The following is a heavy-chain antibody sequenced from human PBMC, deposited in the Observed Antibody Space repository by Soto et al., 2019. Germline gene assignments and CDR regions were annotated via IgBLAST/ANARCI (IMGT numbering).Heavy chain of an antibody. CDR3: AKDLEAICGVVITTEYFQH. D-gene: IGHD3-3*01. CDR2: ISGSGGST. CDR1: GFTFSSYA. Sequence: GGSLRLSCAASGFTFSSYAMSWVRQAPGKGLEWVSAISGSGGSTYYADSVKGRFTISRDNSKNTLYLQMNSLRAEDTAVYYCAKDLEAICGVVITTEYFQHWGQGTLVTVSS. J-gene: IGHJ1*01. V-gene: IGHV3-23*01.